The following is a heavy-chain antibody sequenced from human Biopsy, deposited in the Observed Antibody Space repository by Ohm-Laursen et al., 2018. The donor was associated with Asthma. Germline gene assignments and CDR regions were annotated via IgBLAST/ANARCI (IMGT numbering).Heavy chain of an antibody. J-gene: IGHJ4*02. CDR2: ISGSGGST. V-gene: IGHV3-23*01. CDR3: AKRGSYFDY. D-gene: IGHD1-26*01. Sequence: SLRLSCAASGLTFSSYAMSWVRQAPGKGLEWVSAISGSGGSTYYPDSVKGRFTISRDKSKNTLYMQMNSLSDEDTAVYYCAKRGSYFDYWGQGTLVTVSS. CDR1: GLTFSSYA.